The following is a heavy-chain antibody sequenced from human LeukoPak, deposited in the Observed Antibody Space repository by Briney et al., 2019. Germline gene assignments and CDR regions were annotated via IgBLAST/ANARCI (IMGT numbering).Heavy chain of an antibody. CDR1: GFTVSSNY. V-gene: IGHV3-53*01. Sequence: GGSLRLSCAASGFTVSSNYMSWVRQAPGKGLEWVSVIYSGGSTYYADSVKGRFTISRDNSKNTLYLQMNSLRAEDTAVYYCARGPDYVWGSYRSVYFDYWGQGTLVTVSS. D-gene: IGHD3-16*02. CDR3: ARGPDYVWGSYRSVYFDY. J-gene: IGHJ4*02. CDR2: IYSGGST.